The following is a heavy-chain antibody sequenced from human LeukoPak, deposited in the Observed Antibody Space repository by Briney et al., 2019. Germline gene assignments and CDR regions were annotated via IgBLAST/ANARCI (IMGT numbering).Heavy chain of an antibody. D-gene: IGHD6-13*01. CDR1: GGSISSAAYY. CDR2: IYYTGTT. Sequence: SETLSFTCTVSGGSISSAAYYWGWVRQPPGKGLDSIGSIYYTGTTYYSPSLQTRATLSFDTSKNQFSLKLTSVTAADTAVYFCARRPIAAGNNWFDPWGQGTLVTVSS. V-gene: IGHV4-39*01. J-gene: IGHJ5*02. CDR3: ARRPIAAGNNWFDP.